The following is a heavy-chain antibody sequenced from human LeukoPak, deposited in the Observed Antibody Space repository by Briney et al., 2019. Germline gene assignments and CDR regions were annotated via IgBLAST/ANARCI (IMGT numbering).Heavy chain of an antibody. CDR3: ARSIAAAGPPFDD. Sequence: GESLKISCKGSGYSFTSYWIGWVRQMPGKGLEWMGIIYPGDSDTRYSPSFQGQVTISADKSISTAYLQWSSLKASDTAMYYCARSIAAAGPPFDDWGQGTLVTVSS. V-gene: IGHV5-51*01. CDR1: GYSFTSYW. D-gene: IGHD6-13*01. J-gene: IGHJ4*02. CDR2: IYPGDSDT.